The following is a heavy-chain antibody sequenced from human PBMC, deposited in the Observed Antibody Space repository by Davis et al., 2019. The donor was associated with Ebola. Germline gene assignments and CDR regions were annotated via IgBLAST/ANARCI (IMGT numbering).Heavy chain of an antibody. CDR3: ARGGVYDSSGYY. CDR2: MYSGGTT. Sequence: GESLKISCAASEFIVTSHHMTWVRQAPGKGLQWVSIMYSGGTTYYADTVKGRFTISRDNAKNSLYLQMNSLRAEDTAVYYCARGGVYDSSGYYWGQGTLVTVSS. CDR1: EFIVTSHH. V-gene: IGHV3-66*01. J-gene: IGHJ4*02. D-gene: IGHD3-22*01.